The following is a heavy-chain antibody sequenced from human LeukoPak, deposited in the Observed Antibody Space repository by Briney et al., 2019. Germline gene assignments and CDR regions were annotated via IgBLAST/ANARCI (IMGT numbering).Heavy chain of an antibody. J-gene: IGHJ4*02. CDR2: MNPNIVNT. V-gene: IGHV1-8*03. D-gene: IGHD3-10*01. CDR1: GDTFTSYD. Sequence: GASVKVSCKASGDTFTSYDINWVRQATAQGLEWMGLMNPNIVNTDYAQTFQGRVTITRNTSISTAYIELSSLRSEDTDVYYCARGGSGRYSYFDYWGQGTLVTVSS. CDR3: ARGGSGRYSYFDY.